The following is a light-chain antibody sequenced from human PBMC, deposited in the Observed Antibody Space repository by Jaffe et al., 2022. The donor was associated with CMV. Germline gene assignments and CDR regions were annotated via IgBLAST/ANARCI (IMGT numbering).Light chain of an antibody. CDR3: QQYKSFPLT. J-gene: IGKJ4*01. Sequence: DIQMTQSPSSLSASVGDRVTITCRASQSISTWLAWYQQKPGKAPNLLIYKASTLKSGVPSRFSGSGSGAEFTLTISSLQPDDFATYFCQQYKSFPLTFGGGTKVE. CDR2: KAS. V-gene: IGKV1-5*03. CDR1: QSISTW.